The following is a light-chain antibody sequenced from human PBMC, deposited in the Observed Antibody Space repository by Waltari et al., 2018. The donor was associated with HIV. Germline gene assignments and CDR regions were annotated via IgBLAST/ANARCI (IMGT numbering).Light chain of an antibody. J-gene: IGKJ2*01. CDR1: ESVSPY. CDR3: QQRRHWPLYT. V-gene: IGKV3-11*01. Sequence: EIVLTQSPATLSLSPGERATLSCRASESVSPYLAWYQQKPGQAPRLLIYGASNRATGIPARFSGSGSGTDFTLTISSLEPEDFAVYYSQQRRHWPLYTFGQGTKLEIK. CDR2: GAS.